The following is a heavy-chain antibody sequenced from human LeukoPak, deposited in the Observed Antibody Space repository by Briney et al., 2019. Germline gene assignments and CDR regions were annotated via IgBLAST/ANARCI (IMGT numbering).Heavy chain of an antibody. V-gene: IGHV3-48*03. D-gene: IGHD4-17*01. CDR3: ARANRLRPLDY. CDR2: ISSSGSTI. J-gene: IGHJ4*02. CDR1: GFTFSSYE. Sequence: GGSLRLSCAASGFTFSSYEMNWVRQAPGKGLEWVSYISSSGSTIYYADSVKGRFTISRDNAKNSLYLQMNSLRAEDTAVYYCARANRLRPLDYWGQGTLVTVSS.